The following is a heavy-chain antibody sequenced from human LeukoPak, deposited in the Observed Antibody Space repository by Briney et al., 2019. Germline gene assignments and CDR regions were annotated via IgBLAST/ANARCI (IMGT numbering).Heavy chain of an antibody. Sequence: SRRLSSAASGFTVSSYETKWVRQPAGKVRGWDSYIISSGSTIYYADSVKGRFTISRANAKNSLYLQMNSLRAEDTAVYYCAREGAYYDSSPDAFDIWGQGTMVTVSS. D-gene: IGHD3-22*01. J-gene: IGHJ3*02. CDR3: AREGAYYDSSPDAFDI. V-gene: IGHV3-48*03. CDR1: GFTVSSYE. CDR2: IISSGSTI.